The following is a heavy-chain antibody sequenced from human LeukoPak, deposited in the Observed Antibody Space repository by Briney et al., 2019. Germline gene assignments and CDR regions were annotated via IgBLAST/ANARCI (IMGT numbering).Heavy chain of an antibody. V-gene: IGHV3-30*18. Sequence: GRPLRLSCAASGFTFSSYGMHWVRQAPGKGLEWVAIISYDGSNKYYADSVKGRFTISRDNSKNTLYLQMNSLRAEDTAVYYCAKEGDYYDSSGYSDLDYWGQGTLVTVSS. CDR2: ISYDGSNK. CDR3: AKEGDYYDSSGYSDLDY. CDR1: GFTFSSYG. J-gene: IGHJ4*02. D-gene: IGHD3-22*01.